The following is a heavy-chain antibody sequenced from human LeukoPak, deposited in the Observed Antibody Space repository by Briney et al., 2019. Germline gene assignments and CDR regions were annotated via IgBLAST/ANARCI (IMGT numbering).Heavy chain of an antibody. D-gene: IGHD3-3*01. Sequence: GGSLRLSCAASGFTFSSNYMRWVRQAPGKGVEWVSVIYSGGTTYYADSVKARFTISRDNSKNTLYLQMNSLRAEDTAVYYCARLEWLLYFYFDYWGQGTLVTVSS. V-gene: IGHV3-66*02. CDR3: ARLEWLLYFYFDY. CDR1: GFTFSSNY. CDR2: IYSGGTT. J-gene: IGHJ4*02.